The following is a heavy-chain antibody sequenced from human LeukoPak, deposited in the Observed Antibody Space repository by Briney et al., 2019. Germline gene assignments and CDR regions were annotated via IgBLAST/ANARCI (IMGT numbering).Heavy chain of an antibody. J-gene: IGHJ5*02. Sequence: GESLKISCKGFGYSFTNYWIGWVRQMPGKGLEWMGIIYPGDSDTRYSLSFQGQVTLSADTSINTAFLQWSSLKASDTAMYYCARGRYYDFWSGFRNWFDPWGQGTLVTVSS. CDR1: GYSFTNYW. V-gene: IGHV5-51*01. D-gene: IGHD3-3*01. CDR2: IYPGDSDT. CDR3: ARGRYYDFWSGFRNWFDP.